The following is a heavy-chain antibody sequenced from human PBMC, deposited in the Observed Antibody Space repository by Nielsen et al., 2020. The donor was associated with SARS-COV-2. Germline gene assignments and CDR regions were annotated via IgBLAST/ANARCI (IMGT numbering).Heavy chain of an antibody. CDR2: ISYDGSNK. CDR3: AKDWDIVATMDAPLDFDY. Sequence: GESLKISCAASGFTFSSYGMHWVRQAPGKGLEWVAVISYDGSNKYYADSVKGRFTISRDNSKNTLYLQMNSLRAEDTAVYYCAKDWDIVATMDAPLDFDYWGQGTLVTVSS. V-gene: IGHV3-30*18. CDR1: GFTFSSYG. D-gene: IGHD5-12*01. J-gene: IGHJ4*02.